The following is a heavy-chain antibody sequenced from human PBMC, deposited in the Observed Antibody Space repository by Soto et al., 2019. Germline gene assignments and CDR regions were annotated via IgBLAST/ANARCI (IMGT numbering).Heavy chain of an antibody. CDR3: ASARGYCCSTTCYLKCFGP. Sequence: QVQLQQWGAGLLKPSETLSLTCAVYGGSFSGYYWSWIRQPPGKGLEWIGEINHSGSTNYNPSLNSRYTLSVDTSMTQSAQKLSSVCAADPAVYSCASARGYCCSTTCYLKCFGPWGQGTLVTVSS. CDR2: INHSGST. CDR1: GGSFSGYY. J-gene: IGHJ5*02. D-gene: IGHD2-2*01. V-gene: IGHV4-34*01.